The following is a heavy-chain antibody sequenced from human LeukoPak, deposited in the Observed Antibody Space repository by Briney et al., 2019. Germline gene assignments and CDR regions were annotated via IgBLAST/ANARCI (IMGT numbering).Heavy chain of an antibody. V-gene: IGHV3-21*01. D-gene: IGHD5-18*01. J-gene: IGHJ6*02. CDR3: ARERRNTPMDV. CDR2: ISPSSSSI. Sequence: GGSLRLSCAASGFTFSNYEMNWVRQAPGKGLEWVSFISPSSSSIYYADSVKGRFTVSRDNAKNSLYLQMNNLRAEDTALYYCARERRNTPMDVWGQGTTVTVSS. CDR1: GFTFSNYE.